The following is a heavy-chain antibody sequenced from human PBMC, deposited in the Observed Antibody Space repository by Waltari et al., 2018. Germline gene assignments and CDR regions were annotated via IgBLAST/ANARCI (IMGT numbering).Heavy chain of an antibody. Sequence: QVQLQQWGAGLLKPSETLSLTCAVYGGSFSGYYWSWIRQPPGKGMEWIGEINHSGSTNYNPSLKSRVTISVDTSKNQFSLKLSSVTAADTAVYYCARGYNWNGRRSYYYYYGMDVWGQGTTVTVSS. CDR3: ARGYNWNGRRSYYYYYGMDV. CDR1: GGSFSGYY. V-gene: IGHV4-34*01. CDR2: INHSGST. D-gene: IGHD1-1*01. J-gene: IGHJ6*02.